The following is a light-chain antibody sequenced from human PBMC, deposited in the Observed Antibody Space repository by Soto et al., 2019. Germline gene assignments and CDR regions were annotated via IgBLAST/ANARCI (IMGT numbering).Light chain of an antibody. J-gene: IGKJ1*01. CDR1: QSVSSN. V-gene: IGKV3-15*01. Sequence: EIVMTQSPATLSVSPGERATLSCRASQSVSSNLAWYPQKPGQAPRLLIYGASTRATGIPARFSGSGSGTEFTLSISSLQSEDFAVYYCQQYNNWPRTFGQGTKV. CDR3: QQYNNWPRT. CDR2: GAS.